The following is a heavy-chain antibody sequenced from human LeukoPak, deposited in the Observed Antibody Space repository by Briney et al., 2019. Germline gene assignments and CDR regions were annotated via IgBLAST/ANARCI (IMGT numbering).Heavy chain of an antibody. V-gene: IGHV1-58*02. J-gene: IGHJ5*02. CDR2: IVVGSGHT. CDR1: VFTFTTSA. CDR3: AAVGGPISGCS. D-gene: IGHD3-16*01. Sequence: SVTVSFTTSVFTFTTSAIQWVWQVRGQGNEWIGWIVVGSGHTNCTQRFQERIKISTDMSKSTVYMELSNLRSEDTAIYYCAAVGGPISGCSWGQGTLVTVSS.